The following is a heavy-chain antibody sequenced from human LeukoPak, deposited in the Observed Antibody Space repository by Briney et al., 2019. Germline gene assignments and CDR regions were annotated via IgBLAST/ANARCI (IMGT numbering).Heavy chain of an antibody. CDR2: IYTSGST. V-gene: IGHV4-4*07. Sequence: SETLSLTCTVSGGSISSYYWSWIRQPAGKGLEWIGRIYTSGSTNYSPSLKSRVTMSVDTSKNQFSLKLSSVTAADTAVYYCVRDSLYSNYFDYWGQGTLVTVSS. D-gene: IGHD4-11*01. CDR3: VRDSLYSNYFDY. CDR1: GGSISSYY. J-gene: IGHJ4*02.